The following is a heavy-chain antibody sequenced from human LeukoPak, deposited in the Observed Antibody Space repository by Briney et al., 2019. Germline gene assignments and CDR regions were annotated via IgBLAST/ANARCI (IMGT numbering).Heavy chain of an antibody. V-gene: IGHV3-21*01. Sequence: GGSLRLSCAASGFTFSSYSMNWVRQAPGKGLDWVSSISSSSNYIDYTDSVKGRFTISRDNAKNSLYLQMNSLRAEDTAVYYCTRDGSFIPYFDYWGQGTLVTVSS. CDR2: ISSSSNYI. CDR3: TRDGSFIPYFDY. J-gene: IGHJ4*02. CDR1: GFTFSSYS. D-gene: IGHD3-10*01.